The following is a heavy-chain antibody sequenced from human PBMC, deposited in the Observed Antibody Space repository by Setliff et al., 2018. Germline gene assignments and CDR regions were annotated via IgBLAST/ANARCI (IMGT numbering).Heavy chain of an antibody. Sequence: SETLSLTCTVSGGSISSHYWTWIRQPAGKGLEWIGRLYTSGDTNYNPSLKSRVSMSLDTSNSQFSLKLSSVTAADTAIYYCARDASASDGRNAFDIWGQGTMVTVSS. CDR3: ARDASASDGRNAFDI. J-gene: IGHJ3*02. CDR2: LYTSGDT. CDR1: GGSISSHY. V-gene: IGHV4-4*07. D-gene: IGHD1-26*01.